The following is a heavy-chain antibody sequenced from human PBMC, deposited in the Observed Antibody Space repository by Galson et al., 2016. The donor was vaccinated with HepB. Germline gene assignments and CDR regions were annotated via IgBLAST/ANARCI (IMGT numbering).Heavy chain of an antibody. CDR1: GFSFSHAW. D-gene: IGHD3-10*01. Sequence: SLRLSCAASGFSFSHAWMAWVRQAPGKGLEWVGRIKRKADGGTTDYAAPVKGRFTISRDDSKNTLFLQMNSLRTEDTAVYYCTTDRLGWAPAWVEEFFDFWGQGTLVTVSS. CDR3: TTDRLGWAPAWVEEFFDF. CDR2: IKRKADGGTT. V-gene: IGHV3-15*07. J-gene: IGHJ4*02.